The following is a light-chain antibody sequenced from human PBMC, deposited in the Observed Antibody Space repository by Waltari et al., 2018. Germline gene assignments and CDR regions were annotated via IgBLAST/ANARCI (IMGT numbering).Light chain of an antibody. V-gene: IGKV3-11*01. CDR1: QSISSS. CDR3: QQRSDWPLT. Sequence: EIVLTQSPATLSLSPGERATLSCRASQSISSSLAWYQQKVGQAPRLLINDASNRATGIPVRFSGSGSGTDFTLTISSLEPEDFAFYYCQQRSDWPLTFGGGTKVEIK. J-gene: IGKJ4*01. CDR2: DAS.